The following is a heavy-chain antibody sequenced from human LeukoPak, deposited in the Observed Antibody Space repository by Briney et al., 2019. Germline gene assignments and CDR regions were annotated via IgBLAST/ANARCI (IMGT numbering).Heavy chain of an antibody. D-gene: IGHD3-10*01. Sequence: ASVKVSCKASGYTFTSYGISWVRQAPGQGLEWMGWISAYNGNTNYAQKLQGRVTMTTDTPTSTAYMELRSLRSDDTAVYYCARGPDYYGSGSSIFDYWGQGTLVTVSS. CDR2: ISAYNGNT. J-gene: IGHJ4*02. CDR3: ARGPDYYGSGSSIFDY. CDR1: GYTFTSYG. V-gene: IGHV1-18*01.